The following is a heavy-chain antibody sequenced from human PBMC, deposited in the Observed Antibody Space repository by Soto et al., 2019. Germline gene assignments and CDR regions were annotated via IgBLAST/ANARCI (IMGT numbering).Heavy chain of an antibody. V-gene: IGHV4-31*03. D-gene: IGHD5-12*01. CDR1: GGSISSGGYY. CDR2: IYYSGST. J-gene: IGHJ5*02. CDR3: ARSAGYSGYDKNDL. Sequence: PSETLSLTCTVSGGSISSGGYYWSWIRQHPGKGLEWIGYIYYSGSTYYNPSLKSRVTISVDTSKNQFSLKLSSVTAADTAVYYCARSAGYSGYDKNDLWGPGTLVTVSS.